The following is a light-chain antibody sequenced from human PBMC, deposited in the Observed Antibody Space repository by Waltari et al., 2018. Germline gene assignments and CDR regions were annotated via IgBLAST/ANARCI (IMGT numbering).Light chain of an antibody. CDR1: QDISNY. Sequence: DIQMTQSPSSLSASVGDRVTITCQASQDISNYLNWYQQKPGKAPKLLIYDASNLETGVPSRFSGSGSGTDFTFTISSLQPEDIATYYCQQYVNLPPGTFGPGTKVDIK. V-gene: IGKV1-33*01. CDR3: QQYVNLPPGT. CDR2: DAS. J-gene: IGKJ3*01.